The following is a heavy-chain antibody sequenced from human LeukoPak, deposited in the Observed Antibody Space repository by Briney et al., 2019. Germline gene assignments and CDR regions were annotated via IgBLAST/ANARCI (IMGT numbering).Heavy chain of an antibody. Sequence: SETLCLTCTVSGGSIRSYYWSWIRQPAGKGLEWIGRIYNSGITNYNPSLKSRVTMSMDTSMNQLPLKLRSVTAADTAVYYCARDYGDFPAYYFDYWGQGTLVTVSS. CDR2: IYNSGIT. D-gene: IGHD4-17*01. V-gene: IGHV4-4*07. CDR1: GGSIRSYY. CDR3: ARDYGDFPAYYFDY. J-gene: IGHJ4*02.